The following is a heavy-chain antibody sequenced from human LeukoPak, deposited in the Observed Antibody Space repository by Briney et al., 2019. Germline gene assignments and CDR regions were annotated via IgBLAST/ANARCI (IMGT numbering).Heavy chain of an antibody. D-gene: IGHD1-26*01. CDR2: INPNSGGT. J-gene: IGHJ4*02. CDR1: GYTFTGYY. Sequence: LEASVKVSCKASGYTFTGYYMHWVRQAPGQGLEWMGWINPNSGGTNYAQKFQGRVTMTRDTSISTAYMELSRLRSDDTAVYYCAREGGSYSSAIDYWGQGTLVTVSS. CDR3: AREGGSYSSAIDY. V-gene: IGHV1-2*03.